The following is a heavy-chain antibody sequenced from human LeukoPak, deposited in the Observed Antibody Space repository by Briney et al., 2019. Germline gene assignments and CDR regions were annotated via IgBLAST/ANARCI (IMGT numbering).Heavy chain of an antibody. Sequence: SGGSLRLSCAASGFTVSSNYMSWVRQAPGKGLEWVSVIYSGGSTYYADSVKGRFTISRDNSKNTLYLQMNSLRAEDTAVYYCARDQRFGELLKAYFDYWGQGTLVTVSS. D-gene: IGHD3-10*01. CDR2: IYSGGST. CDR3: ARDQRFGELLKAYFDY. CDR1: GFTVSSNY. J-gene: IGHJ4*02. V-gene: IGHV3-66*01.